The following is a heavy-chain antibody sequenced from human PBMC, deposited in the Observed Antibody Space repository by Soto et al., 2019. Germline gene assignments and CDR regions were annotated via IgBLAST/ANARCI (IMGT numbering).Heavy chain of an antibody. CDR3: ARHTWRDYDYGVFDI. CDR1: GGSISSYY. J-gene: IGHJ3*02. D-gene: IGHD3-16*01. Sequence: PSETLSLTCTVSGGSISSYYWSWIRQPPGKGLEWIGYIYYSGSTNYNPSLKSRVTISVDTSKNQFSLKLSSVTAADTAVYYCARHTWRDYDYGVFDIWGQGTMVTVS. CDR2: IYYSGST. V-gene: IGHV4-59*08.